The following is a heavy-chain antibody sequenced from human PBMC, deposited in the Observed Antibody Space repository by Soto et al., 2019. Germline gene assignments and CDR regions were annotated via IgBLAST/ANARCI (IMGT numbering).Heavy chain of an antibody. CDR2: IYYSGST. CDR1: GVSISSYY. D-gene: IGHD6-19*01. CDR3: ARLLASIAVAGGDAFDI. V-gene: IGHV4-59*08. J-gene: IGHJ3*02. Sequence: TSETLSLTCTVSGVSISSYYWSWIRQPPGKGLEWIGYIYYSGSTNYNPSLKSRVTISVDTSKNQFSLKLSSVTAADTAVYYCARLLASIAVAGGDAFDIWGQGTMVTVSS.